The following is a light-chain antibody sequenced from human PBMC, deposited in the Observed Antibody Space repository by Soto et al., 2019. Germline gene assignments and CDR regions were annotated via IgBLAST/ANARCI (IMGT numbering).Light chain of an antibody. Sequence: QSVLTQPASVSGSPGQSITISCTGTSSDLGSYNLASWYQQHPGKAPKLMIYEGSKRPSGVSNRFSGSKSGNTASLTISGLQAEGEADYYCCSYAGSSTFVFGTGTKVTVL. CDR2: EGS. V-gene: IGLV2-23*01. CDR1: SSDLGSYNL. CDR3: CSYAGSSTFV. J-gene: IGLJ1*01.